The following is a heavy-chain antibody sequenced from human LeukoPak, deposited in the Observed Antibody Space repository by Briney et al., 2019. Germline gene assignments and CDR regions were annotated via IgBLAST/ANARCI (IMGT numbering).Heavy chain of an antibody. CDR3: ARDRAGDSFDI. CDR2: IHTSGNT. V-gene: IGHV4-61*02. J-gene: IGHJ3*02. D-gene: IGHD7-27*01. CDR1: GGSISSGNYY. Sequence: NPSETLSLTCTVSGGSISSGNYYWTWIPQPAGKELVWIGRIHTSGNTNYNPSAESQVTISIDTSKNQYSLSLKSVTRADTAIYYCARDRAGDSFDIWGQGTMVTVS.